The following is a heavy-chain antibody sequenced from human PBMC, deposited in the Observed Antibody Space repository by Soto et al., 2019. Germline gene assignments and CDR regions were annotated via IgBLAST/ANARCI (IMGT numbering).Heavy chain of an antibody. CDR2: MSYDGTNT. D-gene: IGHD6-19*01. CDR1: GFMFSAYA. V-gene: IGHV3-30-3*01. Sequence: QVQLVESGGGVVQPGASLRLSCTASGFMFSAYAMLWVRQAPGKGLEWVAAMSYDGTNTYYADSLKGRFTISRDNSKNTLLLQMSSLTADDSAVYYCARDPSPYTSGWYWIDFWGLGTLVTVSS. J-gene: IGHJ5*01. CDR3: ARDPSPYTSGWYWIDF.